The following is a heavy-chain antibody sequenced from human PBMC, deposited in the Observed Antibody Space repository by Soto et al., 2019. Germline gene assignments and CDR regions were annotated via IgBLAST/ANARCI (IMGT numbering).Heavy chain of an antibody. J-gene: IGHJ5*01. Sequence: QVQLVESGGGEVQPGGSLRLSCAASGFTFSRHAIHWVRLTTGRGLEWVLAISRDGSYIYYTDSVKGRFTVSRDNSKNTVFVQMKRLIPDDTALYFCARTRNGGVADSFDSWGQGTRVTVSS. CDR3: ARTRNGGVADSFDS. CDR1: GFTFSRHA. CDR2: ISRDGSYI. V-gene: IGHV3-30*04. D-gene: IGHD3-3*01.